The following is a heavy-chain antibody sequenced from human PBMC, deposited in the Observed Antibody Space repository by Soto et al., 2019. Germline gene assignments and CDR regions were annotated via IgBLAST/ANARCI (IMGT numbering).Heavy chain of an antibody. CDR1: GDTFSFYS. J-gene: IGHJ4*02. D-gene: IGHD3-10*01. V-gene: IGHV1-69*02. CDR3: ATSYGSGYRAFDY. Sequence: QVQLVQSGAEVKRPGSSVKVSCKASGDTFSFYSINWVRQAPGLGLEWMGRVNPILSLSNYAQRFQGKVTMTADKSTRTAYRVISSLRSEDTAIYYCATSYGSGYRAFDYWGQGAQVIVSS. CDR2: VNPILSLS.